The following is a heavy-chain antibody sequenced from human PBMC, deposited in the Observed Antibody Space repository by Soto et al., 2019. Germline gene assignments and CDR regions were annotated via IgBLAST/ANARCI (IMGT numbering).Heavy chain of an antibody. D-gene: IGHD1-26*01. J-gene: IGHJ4*02. CDR2: IYHTGDT. Sequence: SETLSLTCVVSSYSISSGFFWAWIRQPPGKGLEWVGSIYHTGDTHYNPSLRSRVTISVDTSKNQVSLKLFSVTAADTAVYYCVSAAKWELLFDYWGQGTLVTVSS. CDR3: VSAAKWELLFDY. V-gene: IGHV4-38-2*01. CDR1: SYSISSGFF.